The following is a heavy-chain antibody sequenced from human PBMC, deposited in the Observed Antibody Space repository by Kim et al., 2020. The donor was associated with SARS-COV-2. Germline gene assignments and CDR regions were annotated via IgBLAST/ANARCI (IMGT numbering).Heavy chain of an antibody. CDR2: TYDNEHP. CDR3: VALRVGGGGVGN. Sequence: SETLSLSCTVSGGSITNYHWGWVRQPPGKGLECIGYTYDNEHPNYPNYLPSLKSRASISVDTSRNQFSLKLTSVTAADTAVYYCVALRVGGGGVGNWGQGTLVTVSS. V-gene: IGHV4-59*08. J-gene: IGHJ4*02. CDR1: GGSITNYH. D-gene: IGHD1-26*01.